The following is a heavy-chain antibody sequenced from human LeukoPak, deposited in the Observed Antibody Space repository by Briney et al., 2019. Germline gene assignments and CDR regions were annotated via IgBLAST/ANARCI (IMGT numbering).Heavy chain of an antibody. CDR2: ISYDGSNK. CDR1: GFTISSYA. J-gene: IGHJ4*02. Sequence: GRSLRLSCAASGFTISSYAMHWVRQAPGKGLEWVAVISYDGSNKYYADSVKGRFTISRDNSKNTLYLQMNSLRAEDTAVYYCARGTIFGVVTAIDYWGQGTLVTVSS. CDR3: ARGTIFGVVTAIDY. D-gene: IGHD3-3*01. V-gene: IGHV3-30-3*01.